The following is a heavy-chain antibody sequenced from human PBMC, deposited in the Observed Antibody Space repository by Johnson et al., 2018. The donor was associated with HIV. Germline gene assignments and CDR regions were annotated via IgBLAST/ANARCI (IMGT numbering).Heavy chain of an antibody. CDR2: ISGDGSSL. CDR3: ASQRWKQGDAFDI. J-gene: IGHJ3*02. D-gene: IGHD4-23*01. CDR1: GFTISTFW. V-gene: IGHV3-74*02. Sequence: VQLVESVGALVQPGGSLRLSCEVSGFTISTFWMHWVRQVPGKGLMWVSRISGDGSSLSYADSVKGRFTISRDNAKNSLYLQMNSLRAEDTALYYCASQRWKQGDAFDIWGQGTMVTVSS.